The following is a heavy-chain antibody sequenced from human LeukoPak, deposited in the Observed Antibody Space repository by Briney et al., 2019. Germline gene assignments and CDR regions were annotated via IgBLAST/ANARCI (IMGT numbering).Heavy chain of an antibody. CDR3: AGVGANYGSYFDY. J-gene: IGHJ4*02. Sequence: PSQTLSLTCTVSGGSISSGDYYWSWIRQHPGKGLEWIGYIYYSGSTYYNPSLKSRVTISVDTSKNQFSLKLSSVTAADTAVYYCAGVGANYGSYFDYWGQGTLVTVSS. CDR1: GGSISSGDYY. D-gene: IGHD4/OR15-4a*01. CDR2: IYYSGST. V-gene: IGHV4-31*03.